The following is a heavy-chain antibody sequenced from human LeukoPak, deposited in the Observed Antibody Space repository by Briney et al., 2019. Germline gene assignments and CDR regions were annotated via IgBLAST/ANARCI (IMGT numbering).Heavy chain of an antibody. D-gene: IGHD6-19*01. J-gene: IGHJ4*02. V-gene: IGHV3-11*01. CDR3: ARRYCTYSSCYSEY. Sequence: KTGGSLRLSCAASGFIFSDYYMTWLRQAPGKGLEWIAYIGTSGSPIYYADSAKGRFTISRDNAKNSLYLQMNSLRAEDTAVYYCARRYCTYSSCYSEYWGQGTLLTVSS. CDR2: IGTSGSPI. CDR1: GFIFSDYY.